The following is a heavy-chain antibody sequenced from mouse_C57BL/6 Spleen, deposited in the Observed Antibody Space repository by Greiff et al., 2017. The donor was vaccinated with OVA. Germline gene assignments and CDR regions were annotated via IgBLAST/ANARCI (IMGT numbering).Heavy chain of an antibody. CDR3: ARKDYDYDWFAY. J-gene: IGHJ3*01. CDR2: IDPSDSYT. V-gene: IGHV1-69*01. CDR1: GYTFTSYW. Sequence: VQLQQPGAELVMPGASVKLSCKASGYTFTSYWMHWVKQRPGQGLEWIGEIDPSDSYTNYNQKFKGKSTLTVDKSSSTAYLQLSSLTSEDCAVYYSARKDYDYDWFAYWGQETLVTVSA. D-gene: IGHD2-4*01.